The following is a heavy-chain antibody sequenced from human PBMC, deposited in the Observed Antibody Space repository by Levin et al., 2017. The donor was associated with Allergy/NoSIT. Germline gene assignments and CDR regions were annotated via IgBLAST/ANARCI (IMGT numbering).Heavy chain of an antibody. D-gene: IGHD5-12*01. CDR2: IYVSADST. J-gene: IGHJ4*02. Sequence: LSLTCAASGFTFSSYALSWVRQAPGKGLEWVSAIYVSADSTYYSDSVKGRFTISRDSSKNTLYLHMSSLRAEATAVYYCARSSRGYGTFDSWGQGTLVTVSS. CDR3: ARSSRGYGTFDS. V-gene: IGHV3-23*01. CDR1: GFTFSSYA.